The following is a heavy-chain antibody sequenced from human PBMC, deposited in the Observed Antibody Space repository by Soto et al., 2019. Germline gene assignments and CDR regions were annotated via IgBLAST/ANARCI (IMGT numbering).Heavy chain of an antibody. CDR2: ISDSGDSA. D-gene: IGHD3-10*01. Sequence: GGSLRLSCAASGFTFSIYGMSWGRQVPGKGLEWVSTISDSGDSAYYADSVKGRFTISRDNSQNTLYLQMNSLRAEDTAEYYCARAYFGNIGDAPDLWGQGTMVTVSS. J-gene: IGHJ3*01. V-gene: IGHV3-23*01. CDR3: ARAYFGNIGDAPDL. CDR1: GFTFSIYG.